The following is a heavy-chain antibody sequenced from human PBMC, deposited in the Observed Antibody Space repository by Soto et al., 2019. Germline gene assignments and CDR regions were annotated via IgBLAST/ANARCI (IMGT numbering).Heavy chain of an antibody. D-gene: IGHD4-17*01. Sequence: GGSLRLSCAASGFTFSSYAMSWVRQAPGKGLEWVSAISGSGGSTYYADSVKGRFTISRDNSKNTLYLQMNSLRAEDTAVYYCAKDTAPGPDYETTPLDYWGQGTLVTVSS. J-gene: IGHJ4*02. CDR3: AKDTAPGPDYETTPLDY. CDR2: ISGSGGST. V-gene: IGHV3-23*01. CDR1: GFTFSSYA.